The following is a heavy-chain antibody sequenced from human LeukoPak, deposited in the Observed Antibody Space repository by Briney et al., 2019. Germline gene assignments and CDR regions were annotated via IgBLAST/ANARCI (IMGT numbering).Heavy chain of an antibody. CDR1: GFTFSSYA. CDR2: ISGSGGST. V-gene: IGHV3-23*01. D-gene: IGHD3-16*01. J-gene: IGHJ4*02. Sequence: PGGSLRLSCAASGFTFSSYAMSWVRQAPGKGLEWVSAISGSGGSTYYADSVKGRFTISRDNSRDTLYLQMNSLRAEETAVYYCAKGYYDYVWGSYYFDCWGQGTLVTVSS. CDR3: AKGYYDYVWGSYYFDC.